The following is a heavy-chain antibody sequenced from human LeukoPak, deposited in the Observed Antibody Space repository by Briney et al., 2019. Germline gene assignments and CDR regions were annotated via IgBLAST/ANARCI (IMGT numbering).Heavy chain of an antibody. J-gene: IGHJ6*02. CDR1: GYTFTNYG. D-gene: IGHD5-18*01. V-gene: IGHV1-18*01. Sequence: ASVKVSCKASGYTFTNYGISWVRQALGQGLEWMGWISAYNGNTNYAQKLQGRVTMTTDTSTSTAYMERRSLRSDDTAVYYCARDIGYSYGYGYGMDVWGQGTMVTVSS. CDR2: ISAYNGNT. CDR3: ARDIGYSYGYGYGMDV.